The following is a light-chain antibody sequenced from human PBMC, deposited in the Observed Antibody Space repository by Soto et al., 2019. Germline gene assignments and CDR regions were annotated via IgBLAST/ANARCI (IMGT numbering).Light chain of an antibody. J-gene: IGKJ5*01. CDR1: QSVSGTY. CDR3: HHHGSSPPIT. V-gene: IGKV3-20*01. Sequence: EIVLTQSPGTLSLSPGERATLSCRASQSVSGTYLAWYQQKPGQAPRLLFYGASSRATGISDRFSGSGSGTDFTLTISRLEPEDFAVYYCHHHGSSPPITFSQGTRLEIK. CDR2: GAS.